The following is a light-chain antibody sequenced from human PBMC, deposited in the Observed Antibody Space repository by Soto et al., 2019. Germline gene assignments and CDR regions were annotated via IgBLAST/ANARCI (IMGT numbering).Light chain of an antibody. J-gene: IGLJ2*01. CDR3: CSYTTSNTLV. Sequence: QSALIQPASVSGSPGQSITISCTGTSSDVGGYNFVSWYQRHPGKAPKLMIYDVTNRPPGVSNRFSGSKSGNTASLTISGLQAEDEADYYCCSYTTSNTLVFGGGTKVTVL. CDR1: SSDVGGYNF. V-gene: IGLV2-14*01. CDR2: DVT.